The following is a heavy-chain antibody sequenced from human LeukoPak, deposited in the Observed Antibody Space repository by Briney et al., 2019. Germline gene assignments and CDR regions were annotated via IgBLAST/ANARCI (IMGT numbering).Heavy chain of an antibody. Sequence: GGSLRLSCAASGFTFSSYGMHWVRQAPGKGLEWVAFIRYDGSNKYYADSVKGRFTISRDNSKNTLYLQMNSLRAEDTAVYYCAKDGGGYYYDSSGYYYWAHWGQGTLVTVSS. V-gene: IGHV3-30*02. J-gene: IGHJ4*02. D-gene: IGHD3-22*01. CDR3: AKDGGGYYYDSSGYYYWAH. CDR1: GFTFSSYG. CDR2: IRYDGSNK.